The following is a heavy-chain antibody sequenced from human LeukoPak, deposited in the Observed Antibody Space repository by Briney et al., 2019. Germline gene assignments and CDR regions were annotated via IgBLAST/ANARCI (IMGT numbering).Heavy chain of an antibody. J-gene: IGHJ4*02. Sequence: SETLSLTCTVSAGSISSYYWSWIRQPPGKGLEWIGYIYYSGSTNYNPSLKNRVTISVDRSKNQFSLKLSSVTAADTAVYYCARAGWSISLDYWGQGTLVTVSS. V-gene: IGHV4-59*12. CDR1: AGSISSYY. CDR2: IYYSGST. CDR3: ARAGWSISLDY. D-gene: IGHD6-6*01.